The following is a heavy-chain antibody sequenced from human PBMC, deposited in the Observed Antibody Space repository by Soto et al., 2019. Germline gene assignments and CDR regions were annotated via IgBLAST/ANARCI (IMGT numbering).Heavy chain of an antibody. Sequence: GVSLRLSCAASGFTFSSYSMNWVRQAPGKGLEWVSYISSSSSTIYYADSVKGRFTISRDNAKNSLYLQMNSLRDEDTAVYYCARARPVTTTPSFIDYWGQGTLVTVSS. V-gene: IGHV3-48*02. J-gene: IGHJ4*02. CDR2: ISSSSSTI. CDR3: ARARPVTTTPSFIDY. D-gene: IGHD4-17*01. CDR1: GFTFSSYS.